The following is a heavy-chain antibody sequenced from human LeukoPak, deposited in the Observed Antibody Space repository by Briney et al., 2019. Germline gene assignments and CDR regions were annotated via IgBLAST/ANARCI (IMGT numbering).Heavy chain of an antibody. CDR1: GYTFTGYY. D-gene: IGHD1-26*01. CDR2: INPNNGGT. Sequence: AASVKVSCKASGYTFTGYYMHWVRQAPGQGLEWMGWINPNNGGTNYAQKFQGRVTMTTDTSTSTAYMELRSLTSDDTAVYYCARGLGATTFADFDYWGQGTLVTVSS. CDR3: ARGLGATTFADFDY. V-gene: IGHV1-2*02. J-gene: IGHJ4*02.